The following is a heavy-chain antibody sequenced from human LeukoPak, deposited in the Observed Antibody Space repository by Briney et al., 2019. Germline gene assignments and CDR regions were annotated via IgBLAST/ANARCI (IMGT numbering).Heavy chain of an antibody. CDR2: INRDGSEK. J-gene: IGHJ4*02. Sequence: PGGSLRLSCAASGFTFSNYWMNWVRQAPGKGLEWVANINRDGSEKYYVDSVKGRFIVPRDNAKNSVYLQMNSLRAEDTAMYYCATDTGSYRGLESWGRGTLVTVSS. V-gene: IGHV3-7*05. CDR1: GFTFSNYW. CDR3: ATDTGSYRGLES. D-gene: IGHD3-16*02.